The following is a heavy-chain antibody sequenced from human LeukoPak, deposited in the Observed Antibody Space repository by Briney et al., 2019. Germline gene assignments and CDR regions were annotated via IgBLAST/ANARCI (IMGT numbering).Heavy chain of an antibody. Sequence: SETLSLTCTVSGGSISSYYWSWIRQPPGKGLEWIGYIYYSGSTNYNPSLKSRVTISVDTSKNQFSLKLSSVTAADTAVYYCARVSYDILTGYPNWFDPWGQGTLVPVSS. J-gene: IGHJ5*02. V-gene: IGHV4-59*01. CDR3: ARVSYDILTGYPNWFDP. CDR1: GGSISSYY. CDR2: IYYSGST. D-gene: IGHD3-9*01.